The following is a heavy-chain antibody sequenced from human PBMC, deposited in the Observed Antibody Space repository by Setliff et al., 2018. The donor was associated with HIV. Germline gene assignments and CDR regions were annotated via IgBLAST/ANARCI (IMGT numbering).Heavy chain of an antibody. V-gene: IGHV4-4*02. CDR1: GGPIRSPNW. CDR3: ATLAAAGENYDY. Sequence: SETLSLTCTVSGGPIRSPNWWSWVRQPPGKGLEWIGEIFHGGNTNYSPSLESRVTLSVDKSKNQFSLRLSSVTAADTAVYYCATLAAAGENYDYWGQGSLVTVSS. CDR2: IFHGGNT. J-gene: IGHJ4*02. D-gene: IGHD6-13*01.